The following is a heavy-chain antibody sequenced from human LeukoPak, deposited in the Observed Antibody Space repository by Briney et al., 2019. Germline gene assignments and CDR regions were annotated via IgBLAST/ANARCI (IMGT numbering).Heavy chain of an antibody. Sequence: PGGSLRLSCAVSGFTFSSYSMNWVRQAPGKGLEWASYISNSSSTMCYADSVKGRFTISRDNSKNTLFLQMTSLRIEDTAVYYCAKDREKPSQFDYWGQGTLVTVSS. J-gene: IGHJ4*02. V-gene: IGHV3-48*01. CDR1: GFTFSSYS. CDR3: AKDREKPSQFDY. CDR2: ISNSSSTM. D-gene: IGHD1-26*01.